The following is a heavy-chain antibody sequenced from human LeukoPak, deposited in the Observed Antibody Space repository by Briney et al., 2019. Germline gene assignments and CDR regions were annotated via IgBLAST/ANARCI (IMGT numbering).Heavy chain of an antibody. D-gene: IGHD6-6*01. J-gene: IGHJ3*02. Sequence: SETLSLTCTVSGGSINSYYWSWIRQPPGKGLEWVGYINNSGSTNYNPPLKSRVTMSVDTSQTQFSLKLSSVTAADTAVYFCARGRSIGARRGAFDIWGQGTMVSVSS. V-gene: IGHV4-59*01. CDR1: GGSINSYY. CDR3: ARGRSIGARRGAFDI. CDR2: INNSGST.